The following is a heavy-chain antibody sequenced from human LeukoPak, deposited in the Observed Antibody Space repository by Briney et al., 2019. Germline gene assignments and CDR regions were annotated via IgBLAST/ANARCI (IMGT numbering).Heavy chain of an antibody. J-gene: IGHJ5*02. V-gene: IGHV1-8*01. Sequence: ASVKVSCKASGYTFTSYDINWVRQATGQGLEWMGWMNPNSGNTGYAQKFQGRVTMTRNTSISTAYMELSSLRSEDTAVYYCARVTYYDFWSGYYDVNWFDPWGQGTLVTVSS. CDR1: GYTFTSYD. CDR2: MNPNSGNT. D-gene: IGHD3-3*01. CDR3: ARVTYYDFWSGYYDVNWFDP.